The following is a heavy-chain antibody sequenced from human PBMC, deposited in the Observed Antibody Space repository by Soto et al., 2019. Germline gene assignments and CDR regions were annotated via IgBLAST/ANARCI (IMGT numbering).Heavy chain of an antibody. CDR2: INHSGST. CDR3: ARTYGGYNY. J-gene: IGHJ4*02. D-gene: IGHD4-17*01. V-gene: IGHV4-34*01. CDR1: GGSFSGYY. Sequence: QVQLQQWGAGLLKPSETLSLTCAVYGGSFSGYYWSWIRQPPGKGLEWIGEINHSGSTNYNPSLKSRVNRSVDTSKNQFSLKLSSVTAADTAVYYCARTYGGYNYWGQGTLVTVSS.